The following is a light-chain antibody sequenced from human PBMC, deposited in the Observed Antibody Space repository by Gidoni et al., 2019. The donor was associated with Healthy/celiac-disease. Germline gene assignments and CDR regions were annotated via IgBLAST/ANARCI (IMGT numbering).Light chain of an antibody. CDR2: KDS. V-gene: IGLV3-27*01. CDR3: YSAADNNLGV. Sequence: SYELTQPSSVSVSPGQTARITCSGAVLAKKYARWFQQKPGQAPVLVIYKDSERPSGIPERFSGSSSGTTVTLTISGAQVEDEADYYCYSAADNNLGVFGGGTKLXVX. J-gene: IGLJ3*02. CDR1: VLAKKY.